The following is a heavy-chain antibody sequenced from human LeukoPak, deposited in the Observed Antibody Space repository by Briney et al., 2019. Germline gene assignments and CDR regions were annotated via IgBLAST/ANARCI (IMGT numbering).Heavy chain of an antibody. CDR2: INHSGST. V-gene: IGHV4-34*01. CDR1: GGSFSGYY. D-gene: IGHD3-22*01. J-gene: IGHJ5*02. CDR3: ARGFKWFATNWFDP. Sequence: SETLSLTCAVYGGSFSGYYWSWIRQPPGKGLEWIGEINHSGSTNYNPSLKSRVTISVDTSKNQFSLKLSSVTAADTAVYYCARGFKWFATNWFDPWGQGTLVTVSS.